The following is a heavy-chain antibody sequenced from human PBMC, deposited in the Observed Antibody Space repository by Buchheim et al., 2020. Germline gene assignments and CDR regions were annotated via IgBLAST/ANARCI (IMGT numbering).Heavy chain of an antibody. Sequence: QMVESGGGVVQPGTSLRLSCAASGFTFNIYAMHWVRQAPGKGLEWVAVISYEESNKQYGDSVKGRFTISRDIFKNILYLQMNSLRVEDTAVYYCARDAGELRWFDPRGQGTL. CDR1: GFTFNIYA. J-gene: IGHJ5*02. CDR3: ARDAGELRWFDP. D-gene: IGHD3-16*01. CDR2: ISYEESNK. V-gene: IGHV3-30*04.